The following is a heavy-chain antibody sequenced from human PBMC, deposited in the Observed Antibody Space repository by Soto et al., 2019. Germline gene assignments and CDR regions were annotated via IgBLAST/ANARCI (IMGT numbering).Heavy chain of an antibody. J-gene: IGHJ5*02. CDR2: IWYDGSNK. D-gene: IGHD6-13*01. CDR3: AREWQQLVRANWFDP. Sequence: GGSLRLSCAASGFTFSSYGMHWVRQAPGKGLEWVAVIWYDGSNKYYADSVKGRFTISRDNSKNTLYLQMNSLRAEDTAVYYCAREWQQLVRANWFDPWGQGTLVTVSS. CDR1: GFTFSSYG. V-gene: IGHV3-33*01.